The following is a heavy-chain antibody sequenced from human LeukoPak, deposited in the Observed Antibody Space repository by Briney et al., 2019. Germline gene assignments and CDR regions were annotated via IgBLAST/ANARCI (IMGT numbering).Heavy chain of an antibody. V-gene: IGHV1-18*01. CDR3: ARDDSVWFGELGHDY. J-gene: IGHJ4*02. CDR2: ISAYNGNT. D-gene: IGHD3-10*01. CDR1: GYTFTSYG. Sequence: ASVKVSCKASGYTFTSYGISWVRQAPGQGLEWMGWISAYNGNTNYAQKLQGRVTMTTDTSTSTAYMELRSLRSDDTAVYYCARDDSVWFGELGHDYWGQGTLVTVSS.